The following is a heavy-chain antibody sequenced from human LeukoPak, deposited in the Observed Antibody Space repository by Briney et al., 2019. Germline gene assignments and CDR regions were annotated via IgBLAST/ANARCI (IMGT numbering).Heavy chain of an antibody. CDR1: GGTFSSYA. CDR3: AREPQLAAAAIDAFDI. J-gene: IGHJ3*02. CDR2: IIPILGTA. D-gene: IGHD6-13*01. V-gene: IGHV1-69*05. Sequence: ASVKVSCKASGGTFSSYAISWVRQAPGQGLEWMGGIIPILGTANYAQKFQGRVTITTDESTSTAYMELSSLRSEDTAVYYCAREPQLAAAAIDAFDIWGQGTMVTVSS.